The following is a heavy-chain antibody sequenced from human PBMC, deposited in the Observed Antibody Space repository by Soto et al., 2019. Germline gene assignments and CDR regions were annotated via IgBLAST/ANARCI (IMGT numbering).Heavy chain of an antibody. CDR2: IYYLGNT. CDR1: GGSISSTSSY. J-gene: IGHJ4*02. V-gene: IGHV4-39*01. D-gene: IGHD3-10*02. Sequence: PSETLSLTCTVSGGSISSTSSYWGCIRQPPGKGLEWVGSIYYLGNTYYNPSLGSRVTISVDTSKNQFSLKLSSVTAADTAVCCCASASKPTLSIFGYRGQASLIIVSS. CDR3: ASASKPTLSIFGY.